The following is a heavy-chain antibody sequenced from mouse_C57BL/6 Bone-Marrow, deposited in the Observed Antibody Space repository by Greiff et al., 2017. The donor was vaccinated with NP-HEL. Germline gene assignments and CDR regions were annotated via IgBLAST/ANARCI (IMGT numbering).Heavy chain of an antibody. CDR3: ARNGYYGSQYYFDY. V-gene: IGHV2-2*01. D-gene: IGHD1-1*01. Sequence: VQGVESGPGLVQPSQSLSITCTVSGFSLTSYGVHWVRQSPGKGLEWLGVIWSGGSTDYNAAFISRLSISKYNSKSQVFFKMNSLQADDTAIYYCARNGYYGSQYYFDYWGQGTTLTVSS. CDR2: IWSGGST. J-gene: IGHJ2*01. CDR1: GFSLTSYG.